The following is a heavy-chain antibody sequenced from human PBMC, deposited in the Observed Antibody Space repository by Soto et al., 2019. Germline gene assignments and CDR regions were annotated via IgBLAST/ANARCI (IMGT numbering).Heavy chain of an antibody. J-gene: IGHJ6*02. CDR2: IVPMFGTA. V-gene: IGHV1-69*13. Sequence: SVKVSFKASGGTFADFIMNWLRQTPGQGLEWMGGIVPMFGTATYAEKFKGRVTISATGSTSTAYMELTSLRSEDTAVYYCARNGTYSSSLSQYSGMDVWGQGTTVTVSS. D-gene: IGHD6-6*01. CDR3: ARNGTYSSSLSQYSGMDV. CDR1: GGTFADFI.